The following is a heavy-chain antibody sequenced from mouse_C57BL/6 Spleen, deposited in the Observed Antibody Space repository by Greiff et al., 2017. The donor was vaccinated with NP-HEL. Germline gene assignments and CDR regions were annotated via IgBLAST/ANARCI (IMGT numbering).Heavy chain of an antibody. CDR1: GYSITSGYY. V-gene: IGHV3-6*01. J-gene: IGHJ1*03. Sequence: EVQLQESGPGLVKPSQSLSLTCSVTGYSITSGYYWNWIRQFPGNKLEWMGYISYDGSNNYNPSLKNRISITRDTSKNQFFLKLNSVTTEDTATYYCARDTRERYFDVWGTGTTVTVSS. CDR3: ARDTRERYFDV. CDR2: ISYDGSN.